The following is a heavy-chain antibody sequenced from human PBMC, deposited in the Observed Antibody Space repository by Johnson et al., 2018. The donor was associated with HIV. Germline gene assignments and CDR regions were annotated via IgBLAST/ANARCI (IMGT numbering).Heavy chain of an antibody. V-gene: IGHV3-30*18. CDR3: AKSGGWYAFDI. CDR1: GFTFSSYW. J-gene: IGHJ3*02. Sequence: QVQLVESVGGLVQPGGSLRLSCAASGFTFSSYWMSWVRQAPGKGLKWVALISYDGSNKYYADSVKGRFTISRDNSKNTLYLHMNNLRVEDTAVYYCAKSGGWYAFDICGQGTMVTVSS. CDR2: ISYDGSNK. D-gene: IGHD6-19*01.